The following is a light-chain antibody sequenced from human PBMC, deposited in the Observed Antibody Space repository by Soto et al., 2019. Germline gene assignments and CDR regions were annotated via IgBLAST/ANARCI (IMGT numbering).Light chain of an antibody. CDR3: QNNNGYSWT. Sequence: DIQMTQSPSTLSASVGDRVTITCRASQSIRSWLAWYQQKPGKAPKVLIYDASSLESGVPSRFSGSGSGTEFTLNISSLQPDDFGTSYCQNNNGYSWTFGHGTKVDI. V-gene: IGKV1-5*01. CDR2: DAS. CDR1: QSIRSW. J-gene: IGKJ1*01.